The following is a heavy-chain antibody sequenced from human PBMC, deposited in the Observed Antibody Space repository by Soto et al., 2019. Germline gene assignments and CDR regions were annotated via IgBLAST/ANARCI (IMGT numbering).Heavy chain of an antibody. Sequence: SETLSLTCTVSGGSISSISDYWGWIRQPPGKGLEWIGSMYYSGSAYYNPSLERRVTISVDTSKNQFSLKLASVTAADTAVYYCARHVQETGYGSAGTCSRFDYWGQGTQVTV. V-gene: IGHV4-39*01. D-gene: IGHD2-15*01. CDR3: ARHVQETGYGSAGTCSRFDY. CDR1: GGSISSISDY. J-gene: IGHJ4*02. CDR2: MYYSGSA.